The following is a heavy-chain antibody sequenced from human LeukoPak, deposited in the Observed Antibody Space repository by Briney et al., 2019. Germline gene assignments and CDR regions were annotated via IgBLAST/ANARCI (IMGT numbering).Heavy chain of an antibody. V-gene: IGHV1-2*02. J-gene: IGHJ4*02. D-gene: IGHD3-10*01. CDR3: ARGPISSGTYYVNY. CDR2: INPNTGGT. CDR1: GYTFTGYY. Sequence: ASVKVSCKASGYTFTGYYVHWVRQAPGQRLEWMGWINPNTGGTNYAQKFQGRVTMTRDTSISTAYIELSRLRSDDPAVYYCARGPISSGTYYVNYWGQGTLVTVSS.